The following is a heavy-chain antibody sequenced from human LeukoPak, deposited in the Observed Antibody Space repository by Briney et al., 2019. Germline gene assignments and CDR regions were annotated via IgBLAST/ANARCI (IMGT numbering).Heavy chain of an antibody. CDR2: IYDSVTT. Sequence: PSETLSLTCTVSGGSISTYRWSWIRQPPGKGLEWIGYIYDSVTTNYNPSLKSRVTISADTSKNQFSLNLRSVTAADTAVYYCTRGMRYFDPDYWGQGTLVTVSS. CDR1: GGSISTYR. J-gene: IGHJ4*02. V-gene: IGHV4-59*01. D-gene: IGHD3-9*01. CDR3: TRGMRYFDPDY.